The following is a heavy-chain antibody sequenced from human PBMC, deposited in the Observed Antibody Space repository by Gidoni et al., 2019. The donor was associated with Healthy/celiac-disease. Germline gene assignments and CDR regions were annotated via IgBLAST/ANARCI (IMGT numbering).Heavy chain of an antibody. Sequence: QVQLQQSGPGLVKPSQTLSLTCAISGDSISSNHAAWTWIRQPPSRGLEWLGRTYYRSNEYNDYEVSVKSRITINPDTSKNQFSLQLNAVTPEDTAVYYCARDFLGPYGDYDNDNYYYYGMDVWGQGTTVTVSS. J-gene: IGHJ6*02. CDR3: ARDFLGPYGDYDNDNYYYYGMDV. D-gene: IGHD4-17*01. V-gene: IGHV6-1*01. CDR1: GDSISSNHAA. CDR2: TYYRSNEYN.